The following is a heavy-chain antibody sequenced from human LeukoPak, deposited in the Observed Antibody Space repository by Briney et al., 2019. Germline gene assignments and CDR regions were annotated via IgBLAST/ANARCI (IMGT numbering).Heavy chain of an antibody. CDR3: ARDYGDDAFDI. CDR1: AYTFTIYY. Sequence: GSSGTFSCKAYAYTFTIYYMRWVRQAPGQGLEWMGIINPSGGSTSHAQKFQGRVTMTRDTSTSTVYMELSSLRSEDTAVYYCARDYGDDAFDIWGQGTMVTVSS. CDR2: INPSGGST. V-gene: IGHV1-46*01. D-gene: IGHD3-10*01. J-gene: IGHJ3*02.